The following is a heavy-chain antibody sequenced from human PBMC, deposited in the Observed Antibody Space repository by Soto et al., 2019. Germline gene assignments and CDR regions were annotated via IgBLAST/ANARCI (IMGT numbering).Heavy chain of an antibody. Sequence: EVQLLESGGGLVQPGGSLRLSCAASGFTFSSYAMSWVRQAPGKGLEWVSAISGSGGSTYYADSVKGRFTISRDNSKNPRYLRMNSLRAEDAAVYYCVGGWETSHTYAFDIWGQGTMVTVFS. CDR3: VGGWETSHTYAFDI. CDR1: GFTFSSYA. CDR2: ISGSGGST. D-gene: IGHD1-26*01. J-gene: IGHJ3*02. V-gene: IGHV3-23*01.